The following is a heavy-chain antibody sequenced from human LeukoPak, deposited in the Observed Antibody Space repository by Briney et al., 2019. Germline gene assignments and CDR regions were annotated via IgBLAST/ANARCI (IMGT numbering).Heavy chain of an antibody. CDR3: AKDLEQLVGYDAFDI. CDR2: ISGSGGST. D-gene: IGHD6-6*01. J-gene: IGHJ3*02. CDR1: GFTFSSYA. V-gene: IGHV3-23*01. Sequence: PGGSLRLSCAASGFTFSSYAMSWVRQAPGKGLEWVSAISGSGGSTYYADSVKGRFTISRDNSKDTLYLQMNSLRAEDTAVYYCAKDLEQLVGYDAFDIWGQGTMVTVSS.